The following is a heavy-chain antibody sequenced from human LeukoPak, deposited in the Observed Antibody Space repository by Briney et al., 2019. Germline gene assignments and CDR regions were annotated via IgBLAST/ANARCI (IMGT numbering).Heavy chain of an antibody. D-gene: IGHD6-19*01. CDR3: ARVGHSSGWYQGYFDY. Sequence: SETLSLTCAVSGGSISSGGYSWSWIRQPPGKGLEWIGYIYHSGSTYYNPSLKSRVTISVDRSKNQFSLKLSSVTAADTAVYYCARVGHSSGWYQGYFDYWGQGTLVTVSS. J-gene: IGHJ4*02. CDR1: GGSISSGGYS. CDR2: IYHSGST. V-gene: IGHV4-30-2*01.